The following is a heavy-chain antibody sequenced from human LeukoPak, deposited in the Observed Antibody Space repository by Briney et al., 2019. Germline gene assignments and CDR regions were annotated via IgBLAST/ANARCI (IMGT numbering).Heavy chain of an antibody. CDR1: GYTFISYY. CDR3: ARDNSVGDNAWWFDP. Sequence: ASVKVSCKASGYTFISYYMHWVRQAPGQGLEWMGLINPTGGSTGYAQKFQGRVTMTRDMSTSTDYMELSSLRSEDTAIYYCARDNSVGDNAWWFDPRGQGTLVTVSS. V-gene: IGHV1-46*01. J-gene: IGHJ5*02. D-gene: IGHD1-26*01. CDR2: INPTGGST.